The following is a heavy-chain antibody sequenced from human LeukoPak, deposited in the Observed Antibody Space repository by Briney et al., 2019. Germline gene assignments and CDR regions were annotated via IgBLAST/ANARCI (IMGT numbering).Heavy chain of an antibody. D-gene: IGHD6-19*01. CDR3: ARDMRKRSVAGQGFDY. CDR1: GFTFSSYA. CDR2: ISYDGSNK. J-gene: IGHJ4*02. V-gene: IGHV3-30*04. Sequence: GRSLRLSCAASGFTFSSYAMHWVRQAPGKGLEWVAVISYDGSNKYYADSVKGRFTLSRDNSKNTLYLQMNSLRAEDTAVYYCARDMRKRSVAGQGFDYWGQGTLVTVSS.